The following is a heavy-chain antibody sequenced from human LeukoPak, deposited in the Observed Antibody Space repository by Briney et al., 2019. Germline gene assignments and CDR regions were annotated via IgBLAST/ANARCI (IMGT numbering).Heavy chain of an antibody. CDR1: GGSISSYY. D-gene: IGHD6-19*01. Sequence: PSETLSLTCTVSGGSISSYYWSWIRQPPGKGLEWIGYIYYSGSTNYNPSLKSRVTISVDTSKNQFSLKLSSVTAADTAVYYCARGGAVAGTVSWFDPWGQGTLVTVSS. CDR2: IYYSGST. J-gene: IGHJ5*02. V-gene: IGHV4-59*12. CDR3: ARGGAVAGTVSWFDP.